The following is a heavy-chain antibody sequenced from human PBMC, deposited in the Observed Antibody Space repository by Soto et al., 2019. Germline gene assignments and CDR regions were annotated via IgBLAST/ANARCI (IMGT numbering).Heavy chain of an antibody. CDR2: IYYSGST. CDR1: GGSVSSGSYY. J-gene: IGHJ4*02. Sequence: SETLSLTCTVSGGSVSSGSYYWSWIRQPPGKGLEWIGYIYYSGSTNYNPSLKSRVTISVDTSKNQFSLKMSSVTAADTAVYYCAREAVAGTGIDYWGQGTLVTVSS. CDR3: AREAVAGTGIDY. D-gene: IGHD6-19*01. V-gene: IGHV4-61*01.